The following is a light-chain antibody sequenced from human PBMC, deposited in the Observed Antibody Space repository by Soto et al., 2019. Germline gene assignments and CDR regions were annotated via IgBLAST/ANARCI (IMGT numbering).Light chain of an antibody. CDR2: DAS. CDR1: QNVGSN. Sequence: EIVMTQSPATLSVSPGERATLSCRASQNVGSNLAWYQQKPGQAPRLLIYDASNRATGIPTKFSGSGSGTEFTLSISSLQSEDFALYYCQQFDHWPGTFGQGTKVEIK. V-gene: IGKV3-15*01. J-gene: IGKJ1*01. CDR3: QQFDHWPGT.